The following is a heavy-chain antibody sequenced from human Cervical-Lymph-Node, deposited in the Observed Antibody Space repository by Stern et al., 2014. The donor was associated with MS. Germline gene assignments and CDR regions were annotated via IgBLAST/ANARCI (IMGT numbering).Heavy chain of an antibody. CDR1: GYTFTSDF. V-gene: IGHV1-46*01. D-gene: IGHD2/OR15-2a*01. Sequence: QVQLGQSGAEVKKPGASVKVSCKASGYTFTSDFMHWVRQAPGQGLEWMGIINPSGGRTSYAQKFQGRVTMTRDTSTSTVHMELSSLRSEDTAVYYCARQNYYNGMDVWGQGTTVIVSS. CDR3: ARQNYYNGMDV. J-gene: IGHJ6*02. CDR2: INPSGGRT.